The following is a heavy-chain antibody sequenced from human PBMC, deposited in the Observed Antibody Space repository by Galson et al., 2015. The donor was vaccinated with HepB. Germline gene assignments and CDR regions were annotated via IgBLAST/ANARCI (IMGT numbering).Heavy chain of an antibody. Sequence: SLRLSCAASGLTFSSYSMNWVRQAPGKGLEWLSYMTSSGYTVYYADSVKGRFTISRDNAKNSLYLQMNSLRDDDTAVYYCARHRAPTGTAYYIDYWGQGTLVTVSS. CDR2: MTSSGYTV. CDR3: ARHRAPTGTAYYIDY. D-gene: IGHD1-1*01. CDR1: GLTFSSYS. V-gene: IGHV3-48*02. J-gene: IGHJ4*02.